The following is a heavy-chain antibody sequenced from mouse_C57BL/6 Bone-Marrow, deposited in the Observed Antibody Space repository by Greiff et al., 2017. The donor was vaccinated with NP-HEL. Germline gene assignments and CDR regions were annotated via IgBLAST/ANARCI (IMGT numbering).Heavy chain of an antibody. CDR2: INYDGSST. CDR3: ARERGWYYGNLYWYFDV. J-gene: IGHJ1*03. D-gene: IGHD2-1*01. Sequence: EVKVVESEGGLVQPGSSMKLSCTASGFTFSDYYMAWVRQVPEKGLEWVANINYDGSSTYYLDSLKSRFIISRDNAKNILYLQMSSLKSEDTATYYCARERGWYYGNLYWYFDVWGTGTTVTVSS. CDR1: GFTFSDYY. V-gene: IGHV5-16*01.